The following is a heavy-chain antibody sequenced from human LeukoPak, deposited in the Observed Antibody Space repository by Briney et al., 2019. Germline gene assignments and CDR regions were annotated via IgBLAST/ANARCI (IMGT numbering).Heavy chain of an antibody. CDR2: IYYSGST. V-gene: IGHV4-59*08. CDR1: GDSISSHY. CDR3: ARHYPYGSGSYSPFYFDY. Sequence: SETLSLTCTVSGDSISSHYWSWTRQPPGKGLEWIGYIYYSGSTNYNPSLKSRVTISVDTSKNQFSLKLSSVTAADTGVYYCARHYPYGSGSYSPFYFDYWGQGTLVTVSS. J-gene: IGHJ4*02. D-gene: IGHD3-10*01.